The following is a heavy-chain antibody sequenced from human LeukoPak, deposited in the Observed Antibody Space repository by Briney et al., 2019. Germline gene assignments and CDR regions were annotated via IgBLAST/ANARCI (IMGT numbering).Heavy chain of an antibody. J-gene: IGHJ6*03. CDR1: GYTFTSYD. D-gene: IGHD6-19*01. V-gene: IGHV1-8*03. CDR3: ARGPYSSYSGNYYYYYMDV. CDR2: MNPTSGDT. Sequence: GASVKVSCKASGYTFTSYDINWVRQASGQGPEWMGWMNPTSGDTGYAQKFQGRVTITRNTSITTAYMELRCLRSDDTAVYYCARGPYSSYSGNYYYYYMDVWGKGTTVTVSS.